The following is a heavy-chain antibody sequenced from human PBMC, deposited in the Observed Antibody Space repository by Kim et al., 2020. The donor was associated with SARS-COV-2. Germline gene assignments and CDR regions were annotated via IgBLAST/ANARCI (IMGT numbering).Heavy chain of an antibody. CDR2: IYYSGST. D-gene: IGHD2-15*01. CDR1: GGSISSYS. J-gene: IGHJ5*02. V-gene: IGHV4-59*01. CDR3: ARSTTNPDIVVVVAAKGTINNWFDP. Sequence: SETLSLTCTASGGSISSYSWSWIRQPPGKGLEWIGYIYYSGSTNYNPSLKSRVTISVDTSKNQFSLKLSSVTAADTAVYYCARSTTNPDIVVVVAAKGTINNWFDPWGQGTLVTVSS.